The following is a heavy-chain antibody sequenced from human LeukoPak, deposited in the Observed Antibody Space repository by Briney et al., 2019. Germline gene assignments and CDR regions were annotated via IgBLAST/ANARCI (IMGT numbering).Heavy chain of an antibody. CDR3: ARNGYNDYGDFDAFDI. V-gene: IGHV4-59*01. Sequence: SETLSLTCTVSGGSISSYYWSWIRQPPGKGLEWIGYIYYSGSTNYNPSLKSRVTISEDTSKNQFSLKLSSVTAADTAVYYCARNGYNDYGDFDAFDIWGQGTMVTVSS. J-gene: IGHJ3*02. D-gene: IGHD4-17*01. CDR1: GGSISSYY. CDR2: IYYSGST.